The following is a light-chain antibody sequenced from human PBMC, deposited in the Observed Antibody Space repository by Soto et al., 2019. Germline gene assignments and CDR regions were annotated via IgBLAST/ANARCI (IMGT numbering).Light chain of an antibody. J-gene: IGLJ7*01. Sequence: QSVLTQPASVSGSPGQSITISFTGTSSDVGGYNYVSWYQQHPGKAPKLMIVDVSDRPSGVSNRFSGSQSGNTASLTISGLQAEDEADYYCNAYTSISTLVLFGGGTQLTVL. V-gene: IGLV2-14*01. CDR2: DVS. CDR3: NAYTSISTLVL. CDR1: SSDVGGYNY.